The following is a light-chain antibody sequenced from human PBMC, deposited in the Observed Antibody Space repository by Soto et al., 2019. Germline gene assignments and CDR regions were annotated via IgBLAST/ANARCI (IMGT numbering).Light chain of an antibody. Sequence: EIVLPQSPATLSLSPGERATLSCRASQSVSSYLAWYQQRPGQAPRLLLYDASNRATGIPARFSGSGSGTDFTLTISSLEPEDFAIYYCQQRSIPITFGQRTRLEIK. J-gene: IGKJ5*01. V-gene: IGKV3-11*01. CDR1: QSVSSY. CDR3: QQRSIPIT. CDR2: DAS.